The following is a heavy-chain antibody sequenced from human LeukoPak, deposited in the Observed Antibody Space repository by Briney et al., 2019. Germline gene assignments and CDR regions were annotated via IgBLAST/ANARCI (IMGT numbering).Heavy chain of an antibody. Sequence: GGSLRLSCAASGFTFSTYTMYWVRHPPGKRLEWVSIIGSSGGGIHYADSVKGRFTISRDNSKNTLYLQMNSLRAEDTAVYYCARDNGDYRGHGMDVWGQGTTVTVSS. CDR1: GFTFSTYT. J-gene: IGHJ6*02. D-gene: IGHD4-17*01. CDR2: IGSSGGGI. V-gene: IGHV3-23*01. CDR3: ARDNGDYRGHGMDV.